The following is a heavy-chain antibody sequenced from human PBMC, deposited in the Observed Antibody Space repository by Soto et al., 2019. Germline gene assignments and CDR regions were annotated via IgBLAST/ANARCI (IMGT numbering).Heavy chain of an antibody. V-gene: IGHV3-23*01. CDR1: GFTFSSYA. CDR3: AKDPDYGDYVSSGY. Sequence: GGSLRLSCAASGFTFSSYAMSWVRQAPGKGLEWVSAISGSGGSTYYADSVKGRFTISRDNSKNTLYLQMNSLRAEDTAVYYCAKDPDYGDYVSSGYWGQGTLVTVSS. J-gene: IGHJ4*02. D-gene: IGHD4-17*01. CDR2: ISGSGGST.